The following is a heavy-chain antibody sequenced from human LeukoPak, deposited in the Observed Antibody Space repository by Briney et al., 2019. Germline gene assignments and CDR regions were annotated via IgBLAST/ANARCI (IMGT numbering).Heavy chain of an antibody. CDR2: TRLDGSIK. Sequence: GGSLRLSCAVSGFIFSDYGFHWVRQAPGKGLEWVAVTRLDGSIKQYADSVKGRFTISRDDSKNTLYLQMNFLKSEDTAVYYCARWGGTRQYYFDYWGQGTLVTISS. CDR1: GFIFSDYG. D-gene: IGHD1-1*01. J-gene: IGHJ4*02. V-gene: IGHV3-33*01. CDR3: ARWGGTRQYYFDY.